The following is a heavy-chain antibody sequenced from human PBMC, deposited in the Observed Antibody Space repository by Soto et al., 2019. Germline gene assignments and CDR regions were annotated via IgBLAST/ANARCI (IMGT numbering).Heavy chain of an antibody. V-gene: IGHV4-34*01. CDR2: INHSGST. Sequence: PSETLSLTCAVYGGSFSGYYWNWIRQPPGKGLEWIGEINHSGSTNYNPSLKSRLTISVDTSKNQFSLNLRSVTAADTAVYYCASPGFGYYDSSGYYNDAFDIWGQGTMVTVSS. D-gene: IGHD3-22*01. CDR3: ASPGFGYYDSSGYYNDAFDI. J-gene: IGHJ3*02. CDR1: GGSFSGYY.